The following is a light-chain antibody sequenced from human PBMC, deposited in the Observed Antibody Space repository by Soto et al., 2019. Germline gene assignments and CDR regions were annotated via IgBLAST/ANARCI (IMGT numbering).Light chain of an antibody. V-gene: IGLV2-14*03. CDR3: SSFTDTGTVM. CDR2: DVS. J-gene: IGLJ2*01. Sequence: QSVLTQPASVSGSPGQSFTISCTGTSSDVGAYHSVSWYQQHPGKAPKLIIFDVSNRPSGVSNRFSGSKSGNTAPLTISGLQAEDEADYYCSSFTDTGTVMLGGGTKVTVL. CDR1: SSDVGAYHS.